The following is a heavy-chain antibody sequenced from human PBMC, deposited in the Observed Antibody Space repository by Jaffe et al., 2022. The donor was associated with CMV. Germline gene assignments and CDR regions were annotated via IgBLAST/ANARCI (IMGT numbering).Heavy chain of an antibody. Sequence: DVELLESGGGLVQPGGSLRLSCTASGFSLRTYAMSWVRQAPGKGLEWVSSLVGLSGRTYYSDSVKGRFTISRDTTKNTLYLQMDSPRAEDTAVYYCAKDAVSGDGFYDFDYWGQGTLVTVSS. CDR1: GFSLRTYA. J-gene: IGHJ4*02. CDR3: AKDAVSGDGFYDFDY. CDR2: LVGLSGRT. D-gene: IGHD5-12*01. V-gene: IGHV3-23*01.